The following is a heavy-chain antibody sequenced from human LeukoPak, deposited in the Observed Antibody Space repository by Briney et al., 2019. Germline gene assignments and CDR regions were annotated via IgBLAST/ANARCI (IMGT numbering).Heavy chain of an antibody. V-gene: IGHV3-21*01. J-gene: IGHJ4*02. CDR2: ISSSSSYI. CDR3: ATLLVPGGIADY. Sequence: GGSLRLSCAASGFTFSSYSMNWVRQAPGKGLEWVSSISSSSSYIYYADSVKGRFTISRDNAKNSLYLQMNSLRAEDTAVYYCATLLVPGGIADYWGQGSLVTVSS. D-gene: IGHD2-2*02. CDR1: GFTFSSYS.